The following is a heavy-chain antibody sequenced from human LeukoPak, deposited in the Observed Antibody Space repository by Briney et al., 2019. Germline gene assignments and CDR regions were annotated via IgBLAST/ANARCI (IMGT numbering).Heavy chain of an antibody. CDR2: IFPNGNT. V-gene: IGHV3-53*01. Sequence: GGSLRLSCTLSGLAVRDNYLTWVRQAPGKGLERVSVIFPNGNTYSADFVEGRFSISRDKSTNTLFLDMSRVGTDDTAVYFCARANTVYGDFDYWGQGTLVSVSS. D-gene: IGHD4-17*01. CDR1: GLAVRDNY. J-gene: IGHJ4*02. CDR3: ARANTVYGDFDY.